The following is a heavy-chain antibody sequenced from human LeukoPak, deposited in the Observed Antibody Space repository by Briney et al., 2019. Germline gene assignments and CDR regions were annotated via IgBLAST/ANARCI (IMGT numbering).Heavy chain of an antibody. CDR3: TRGGYSSSWYHFDY. D-gene: IGHD6-13*01. Sequence: GGSLRLSCAASGFTVSSNYMSWVRQAPGKGLEWVSVIYSGGTTNYADSVKGRFTISRDNSKNTLFLQMNSLRAEDTAVYYCTRGGYSSSWYHFDYWGQGTLVTVSS. V-gene: IGHV3-53*01. CDR1: GFTVSSNY. J-gene: IGHJ4*02. CDR2: IYSGGTT.